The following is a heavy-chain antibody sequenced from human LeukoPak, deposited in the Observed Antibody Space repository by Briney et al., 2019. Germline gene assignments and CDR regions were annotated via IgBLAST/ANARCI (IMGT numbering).Heavy chain of an antibody. Sequence: PGGSLRLSCAASGFTFSSYWMTWVRQAPGKGLEWVANIKQDGGEKYYVDSVKGRFTISGDNAKNSLYLQMNSVRAEDTAVYYCARINAQSHNFWSGYPHGWFDPWGQGTLVTVSS. CDR1: GFTFSSYW. D-gene: IGHD3-3*01. CDR3: ARINAQSHNFWSGYPHGWFDP. V-gene: IGHV3-7*01. CDR2: IKQDGGEK. J-gene: IGHJ5*02.